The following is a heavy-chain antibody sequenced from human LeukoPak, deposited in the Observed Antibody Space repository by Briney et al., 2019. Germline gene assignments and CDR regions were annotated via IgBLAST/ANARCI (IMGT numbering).Heavy chain of an antibody. CDR3: ARDRGGYGAETD. V-gene: IGHV4-30-4*01. J-gene: IGHJ4*02. CDR1: AGSISSGDYY. Sequence: SETLSLACNVSAGSISSGDYYWSWIRQPPGKGLEWIGYIYYSGITYYNPSLKSRSTISVDTSKNQFSLKMSSVTAADTAVYYCARDRGGYGAETDWGQGTLVTVSS. D-gene: IGHD5-18*01. CDR2: IYYSGIT.